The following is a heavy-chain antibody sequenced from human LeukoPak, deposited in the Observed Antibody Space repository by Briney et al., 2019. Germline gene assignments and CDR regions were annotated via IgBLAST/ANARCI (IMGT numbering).Heavy chain of an antibody. D-gene: IGHD2-15*01. CDR3: AKGGDSVVVVAATRFDY. V-gene: IGHV3-33*06. CDR1: GFTFSSYG. J-gene: IGHJ4*02. Sequence: PGGSLRLSCAASGFTFSSYGMHWVRQAPGKGLEWVAVIWHDGSNKYYAGSVKGRFTISRDNSKNTLYLQMNSLRADDTAVYYCAKGGDSVVVVAATRFDYWGQGTLVSVSS. CDR2: IWHDGSNK.